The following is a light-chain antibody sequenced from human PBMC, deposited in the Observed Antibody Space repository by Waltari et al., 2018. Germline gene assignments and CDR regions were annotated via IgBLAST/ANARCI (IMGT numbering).Light chain of an antibody. Sequence: DIQMTQSPSSLSASVGDRVTITCQASQDITNYLNWYQQKPGKAPKLLIYETSNLETGVPSRFSGSGSGTDFTFTISSLQLEDIATYYCQHYDNPPYTFGQGTKLEIK. CDR2: ETS. CDR1: QDITNY. J-gene: IGKJ2*01. V-gene: IGKV1-33*01. CDR3: QHYDNPPYT.